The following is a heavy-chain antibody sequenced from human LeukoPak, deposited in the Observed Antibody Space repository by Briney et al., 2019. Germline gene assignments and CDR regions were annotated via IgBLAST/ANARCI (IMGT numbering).Heavy chain of an antibody. CDR2: LYYSGST. D-gene: IGHD4-17*01. V-gene: IGHV4-59*01. CDR3: ASTSKGHPYGDSNWFDP. CDR1: GDSISSYY. Sequence: PSETLSLTCTVSGDSISSYYWSWIRQPPGKGLEWIGYLYYSGSTNYNPSLKSRVTISVDTSKNQFSLKLSSVTAADTAVYYCASTSKGHPYGDSNWFDPWGQGTLVTVSS. J-gene: IGHJ5*02.